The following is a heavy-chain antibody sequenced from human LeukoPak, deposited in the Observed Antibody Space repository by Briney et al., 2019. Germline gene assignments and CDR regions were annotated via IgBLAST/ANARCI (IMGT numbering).Heavy chain of an antibody. CDR1: GGSISSYY. D-gene: IGHD5-12*01. CDR3: ARAGGSWSFDY. J-gene: IGHJ4*02. V-gene: IGHV4-59*01. CDR2: IYYSGST. Sequence: SETLSLTCTVSGGSISSYYWTWIRQPPGKALEWIGYIYYSGSTNYNPSLKSRATISVDRSKTQFFLKLNSVTAADTAVYYCARAGGSWSFDYLGQGTLVTVSS.